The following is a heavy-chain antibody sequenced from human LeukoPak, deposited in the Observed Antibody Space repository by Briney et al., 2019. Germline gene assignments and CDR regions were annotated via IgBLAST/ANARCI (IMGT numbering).Heavy chain of an antibody. J-gene: IGHJ3*02. Sequence: SETLSLTCTVSGDSISNYYWSWIRQPPGKGLEWIGYIYYTGSTNYNPSLTSRVTISVDTSKNQFSLKLTSVTAADTAVYYCARGPHWVTGDYDAFDIWGQGTMVTVSS. CDR3: ARGPHWVTGDYDAFDI. V-gene: IGHV4-59*01. CDR2: IYYTGST. D-gene: IGHD4-17*01. CDR1: GDSISNYY.